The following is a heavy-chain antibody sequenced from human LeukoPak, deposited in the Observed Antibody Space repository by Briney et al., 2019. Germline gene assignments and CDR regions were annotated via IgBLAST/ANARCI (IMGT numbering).Heavy chain of an antibody. D-gene: IGHD6-13*01. Sequence: GGSLRLSCAASGFTFSSYGMSWVRQAPGKGLEWVSAISGSGGSTYYADSVKGRFTISRDNSKNTLYLQMSSLRSEDTAVYYCARRGGLAAAGKGDPDYFDYWGQGTLVTVSS. V-gene: IGHV3-23*01. J-gene: IGHJ4*02. CDR1: GFTFSSYG. CDR2: ISGSGGST. CDR3: ARRGGLAAAGKGDPDYFDY.